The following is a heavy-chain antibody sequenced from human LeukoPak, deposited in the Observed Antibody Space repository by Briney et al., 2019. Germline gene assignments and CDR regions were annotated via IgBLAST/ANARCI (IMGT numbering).Heavy chain of an antibody. CDR3: ARYSEPPYYDYVWGSYRFWYFDY. CDR2: IKQDGSEK. Sequence: GGSLRLSCAASGFTFSSYWMSWVRQAPGKGLEWVANIKQDGSEKYYVDSVKGRFTISRDNAKNSLYLRMNSLRAEDTAVYYCARYSEPPYYDYVWGSYRFWYFDYWGQGTLVTVSS. CDR1: GFTFSSYW. V-gene: IGHV3-7*01. D-gene: IGHD3-16*02. J-gene: IGHJ4*02.